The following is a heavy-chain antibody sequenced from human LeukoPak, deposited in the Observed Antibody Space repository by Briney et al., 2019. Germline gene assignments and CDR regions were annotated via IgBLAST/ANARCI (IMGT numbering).Heavy chain of an antibody. D-gene: IGHD5-18*01. J-gene: IGHJ4*02. CDR2: IIPIFGTA. Sequence: GASVKVSCKASGGTFSSYAISWVRQAPGQGLEWMGGIIPIFGTANYAQKFQGRVTITADKSTSTAYMELSSLRSEDTAVYYCARGYSYGYAVDYWGQGTLVTVSS. CDR1: GGTFSSYA. V-gene: IGHV1-69*06. CDR3: ARGYSYGYAVDY.